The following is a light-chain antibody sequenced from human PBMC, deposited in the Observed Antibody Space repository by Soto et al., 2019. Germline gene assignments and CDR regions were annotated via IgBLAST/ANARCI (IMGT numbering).Light chain of an antibody. V-gene: IGKV1-27*01. CDR3: QKYYNAPWT. CDR2: AAS. Sequence: DIQMTQSPSSLSASVGDRVTITCRASQGISNSLAWYQQKPGKVPKVLIYAASTLQSGVPSRFSGVGSGTDFTLTISSLQPEDVATYYCQKYYNAPWTFGQGTKVEIK. CDR1: QGISNS. J-gene: IGKJ1*01.